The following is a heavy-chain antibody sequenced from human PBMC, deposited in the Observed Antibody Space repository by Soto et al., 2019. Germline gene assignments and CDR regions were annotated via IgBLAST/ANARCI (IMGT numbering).Heavy chain of an antibody. CDR1: GFTFSSYS. V-gene: IGHV3-21*01. Sequence: GGSLRLSCAASGFTFSSYSMNWVRQAPGKGLEWVSSISSSSSYIYYADSVKGRFTISRDNAKNSLYLQMNSLRAEDPAWYSCARDDLPLGDYYSVMAAWAKGPRSPSP. J-gene: IGHJ6*02. D-gene: IGHD3-16*01. CDR3: ARDDLPLGDYYSVMAA. CDR2: ISSSSSYI.